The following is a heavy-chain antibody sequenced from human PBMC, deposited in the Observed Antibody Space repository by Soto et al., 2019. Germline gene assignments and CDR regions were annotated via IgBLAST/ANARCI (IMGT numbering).Heavy chain of an antibody. D-gene: IGHD2-15*01. CDR1: GGSISSSSYY. V-gene: IGHV4-39*01. Sequence: QLQLQESGPGLVKPSETLSLTCTVSGGSISSSSYYWGWIRQPPGKGLEWIGSIYYSGSTYYNPSLKSRVTISVDTSKNQFSLKLSSVTAADTAVYYCARHVVNRGYYYYMDVWGKGTTVTVSS. CDR3: ARHVVNRGYYYYMDV. J-gene: IGHJ6*03. CDR2: IYYSGST.